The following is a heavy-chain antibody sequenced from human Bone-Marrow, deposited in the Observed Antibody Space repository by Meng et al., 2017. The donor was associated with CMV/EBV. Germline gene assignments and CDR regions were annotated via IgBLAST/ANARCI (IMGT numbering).Heavy chain of an antibody. CDR2: ISASHGNT. J-gene: IGHJ4*02. Sequence: ASVKVSCKASGYTFTSYGFSWVRQAPGQGLECMGWISASHGNTNYAQKLQGRVTMTTDTSTSTAYMELRSLRSDDTAVYYCAVGSDPYYFDYWGQGTLVTVSS. V-gene: IGHV1-18*01. CDR3: AVGSDPYYFDY. CDR1: GYTFTSYG. D-gene: IGHD1-26*01.